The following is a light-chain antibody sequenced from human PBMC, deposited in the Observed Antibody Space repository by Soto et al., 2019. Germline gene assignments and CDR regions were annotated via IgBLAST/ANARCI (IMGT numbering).Light chain of an antibody. J-gene: IGKJ3*01. CDR2: AAS. CDR1: QGISNY. Sequence: DIQMTQSPSSLSASVGDRVTITCRASQGISNYLAWYQQKPGKVPKTLIYAASTLQPGVPSRFSGSGSGTDFTLTISSRQPEDVATYYCQKYNSACETFGPGTKVDIK. CDR3: QKYNSACET. V-gene: IGKV1-27*01.